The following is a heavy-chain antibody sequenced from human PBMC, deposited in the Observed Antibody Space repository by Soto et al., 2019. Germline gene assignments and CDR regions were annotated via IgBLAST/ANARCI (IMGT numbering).Heavy chain of an antibody. CDR1: GHSISSGYY. D-gene: IGHD3-10*01. V-gene: IGHV4-38-2*01. Sequence: PSETLSLTCAVSGHSISSGYYWGWIRQPPGKGLEWIGSFYHSGSTYYNPSLKSRATISVDTSKNQFSLKLSSVTAADTAVYYCARGEYYGSGNYFDYWGQGTLVTVSS. J-gene: IGHJ4*02. CDR2: FYHSGST. CDR3: ARGEYYGSGNYFDY.